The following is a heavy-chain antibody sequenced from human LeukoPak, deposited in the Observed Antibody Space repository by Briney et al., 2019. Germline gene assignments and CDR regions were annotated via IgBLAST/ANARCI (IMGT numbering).Heavy chain of an antibody. Sequence: GGSLRLSCAASGFTLSSYGMHWVRQAPGKGLEWVAFIRYDGSNKYYADSVKGRFTISRDNSKNTLYLQMNSLRAEDTAVYYCAKEGRYFDWSDFDYWGQGTLVTVSS. J-gene: IGHJ4*02. CDR1: GFTLSSYG. CDR2: IRYDGSNK. V-gene: IGHV3-30*02. CDR3: AKEGRYFDWSDFDY. D-gene: IGHD3-9*01.